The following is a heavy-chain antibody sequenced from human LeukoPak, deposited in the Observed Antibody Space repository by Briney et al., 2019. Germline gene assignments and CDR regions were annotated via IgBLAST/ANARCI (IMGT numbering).Heavy chain of an antibody. J-gene: IGHJ4*02. CDR1: GYTLDRFG. CDR2: INPYNGKT. V-gene: IGHV1-18*01. Sequence: GASVTVSCKASGYTLDRFGISWVRQAPGQGLEWLGWINPYNGKTIFGEKFQGRVIMTTDTSTSTVYMELTSLRSDDTAVYFCARDTPQHLKRFDYWGQGTLVTVSS. CDR3: ARDTPQHLKRFDY.